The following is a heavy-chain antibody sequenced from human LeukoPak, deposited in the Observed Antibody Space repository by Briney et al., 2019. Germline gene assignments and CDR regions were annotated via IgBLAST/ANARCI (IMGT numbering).Heavy chain of an antibody. J-gene: IGHJ6*02. CDR1: GGSISSYY. CDR2: ISYSGST. D-gene: IGHD3-10*01. CDR3: ARLPYYYGSGSHYYYGMDV. V-gene: IGHV4-59*08. Sequence: SETLSLTCTVSGGSISSYYWSWIRQPPGKGLEWIGYISYSGSTSYNPSLKSRVTISVDTPKNQFSLKLSSVTAADTAVYYCARLPYYYGSGSHYYYGMDVWGQGTTVTVSS.